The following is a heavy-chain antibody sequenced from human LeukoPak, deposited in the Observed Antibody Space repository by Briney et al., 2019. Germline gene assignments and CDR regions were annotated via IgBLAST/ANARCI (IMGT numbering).Heavy chain of an antibody. V-gene: IGHV3-48*01. Sequence: GGSLRLSCAASGFTFRRYTLNWVRQAPGKGLEWISYIGSDNTTIDYADSVKGRFTISRDNAKNSLYLQMNSLRAEDTAVYYCAKTRYSYGSGSLDYWGQGTLVTVSS. CDR3: AKTRYSYGSGSLDY. D-gene: IGHD3-10*01. J-gene: IGHJ4*02. CDR2: IGSDNTTI. CDR1: GFTFRRYT.